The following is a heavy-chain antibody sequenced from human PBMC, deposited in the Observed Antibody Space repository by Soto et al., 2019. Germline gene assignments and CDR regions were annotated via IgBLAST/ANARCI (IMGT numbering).Heavy chain of an antibody. Sequence: GASVKVSCKTSGYSFTKYGLHWVRQAPGQRLEWMGWINPGNGDTKYSQKFHGRVTITRDTSATTAYTELSSLRSEDSAVFYCARTDCSSTSCYNYYYCGMDVWGQGTTVTVSS. V-gene: IGHV1-3*01. CDR1: GYSFTKYG. J-gene: IGHJ6*02. CDR2: INPGNGDT. D-gene: IGHD2-2*01. CDR3: ARTDCSSTSCYNYYYCGMDV.